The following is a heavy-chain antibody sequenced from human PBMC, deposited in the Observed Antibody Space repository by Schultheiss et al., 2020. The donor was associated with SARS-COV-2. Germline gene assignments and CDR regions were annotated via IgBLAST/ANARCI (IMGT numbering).Heavy chain of an antibody. D-gene: IGHD2-2*01. J-gene: IGHJ5*02. CDR1: GYTFTSYG. CDR3: ARVVPAARASGITRWFDP. Sequence: GESLKISCKASGYTFTSYGISWVRQAPGQGLEWMGWISAYNGNTNYAQKFQGRVTMTRNTSISTAYMELSSLRSEDTAVYYCARVVPAARASGITRWFDPWGQGTLVTVSS. V-gene: IGHV1-18*01. CDR2: ISAYNGNT.